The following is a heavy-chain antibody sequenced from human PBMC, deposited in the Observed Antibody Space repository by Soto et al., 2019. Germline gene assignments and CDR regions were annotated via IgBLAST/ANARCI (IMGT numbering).Heavy chain of an antibody. CDR2: ISGSGGST. Sequence: GGSLRLSCAVSGFTFSSYAMSWVRQAPGKGLDWVSVISGSGGSTYYADSVKGRFTISRDNSRNTLFLQMNSLRAEDTAVYYCAGWLVPRRAFDPWGQGTLVTVSS. CDR1: GFTFSSYA. D-gene: IGHD6-19*01. CDR3: AGWLVPRRAFDP. V-gene: IGHV3-23*01. J-gene: IGHJ5*02.